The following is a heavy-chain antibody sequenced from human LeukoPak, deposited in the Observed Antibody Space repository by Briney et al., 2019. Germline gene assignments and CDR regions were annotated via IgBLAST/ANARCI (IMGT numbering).Heavy chain of an antibody. Sequence: PGGSLRLSCAASGFTFSSYAMSWVRQAPGKGLAWVSTISGSGGSTDYADSVKGRFTISRDNSKNTLYLQIDSLGAEDTAEYYCATMGYDFWSGYWPDYWGQGTLVTVSS. CDR2: ISGSGGST. CDR3: ATMGYDFWSGYWPDY. J-gene: IGHJ4*02. D-gene: IGHD3-3*01. V-gene: IGHV3-23*01. CDR1: GFTFSSYA.